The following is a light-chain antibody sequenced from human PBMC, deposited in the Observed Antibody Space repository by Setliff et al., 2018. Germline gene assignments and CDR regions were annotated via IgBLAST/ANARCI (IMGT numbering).Light chain of an antibody. CDR2: DVS. V-gene: IGLV2-14*03. J-gene: IGLJ1*01. CDR3: SSYTSSSTLDV. CDR1: SSDVGGYNY. Sequence: SALTQPASVSGSPGQSITISCTGTSSDVGGYNYVSWYQQHPGKAPKLMIYDVSNRPSGVSNRFSGSKSGNTASLTISGLQAEDEADYYCSSYTSSSTLDVFGTGTKGTVL.